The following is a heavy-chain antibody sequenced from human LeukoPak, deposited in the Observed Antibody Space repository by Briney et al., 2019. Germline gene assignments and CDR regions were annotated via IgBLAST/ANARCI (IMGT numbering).Heavy chain of an antibody. CDR2: ISGSGGST. D-gene: IGHD6-19*01. CDR3: AKDPYSSGWYRYFDY. CDR1: GFTFSSYA. V-gene: IGHV3-23*01. J-gene: IGHJ4*02. Sequence: RSGGSLRLSCAASGFTFSSYAMSWVRQAPGKGLEWVSAISGSGGSTYYADSVKGRFTISRDNSKNTLYLQMNSLRAEDTAVYYCAKDPYSSGWYRYFDYWGQGTLVTVSS.